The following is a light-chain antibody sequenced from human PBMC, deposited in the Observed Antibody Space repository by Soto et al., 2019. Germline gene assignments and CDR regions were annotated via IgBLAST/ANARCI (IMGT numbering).Light chain of an antibody. Sequence: DIQMTQSPSSLSASIGDSVTITCRASQTIIGYLNWYQQKPGKAPRLLINAASNLQSGVPSRFRGSGSETDFTLTITSLQPEDFATYYCQQLNFFPITFGQGTRLEIK. CDR2: AAS. J-gene: IGKJ5*01. CDR3: QQLNFFPIT. V-gene: IGKV1-39*01. CDR1: QTIIGY.